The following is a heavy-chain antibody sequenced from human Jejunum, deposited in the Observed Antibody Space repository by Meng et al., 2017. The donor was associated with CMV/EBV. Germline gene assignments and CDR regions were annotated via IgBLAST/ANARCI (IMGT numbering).Heavy chain of an antibody. Sequence: EVQLVGYWGGLVQAGGSLRLACAASGFTFSSDWMHWVRQATGKGLEWVSRINTDGRNTNYADSVKGRFTISRDNAKNTLYLQMNSLRVEDTAVYYCARDYYSSGTHWGQGTLVTVSS. J-gene: IGHJ4*02. CDR1: GFTFSSDW. D-gene: IGHD6-19*01. CDR2: INTDGRNT. CDR3: ARDYYSSGTH. V-gene: IGHV3-74*01.